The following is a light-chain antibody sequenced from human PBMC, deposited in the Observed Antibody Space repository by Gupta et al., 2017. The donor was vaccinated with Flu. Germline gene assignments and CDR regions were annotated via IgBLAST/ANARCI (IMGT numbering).Light chain of an antibody. CDR1: QGISSY. J-gene: IGKJ4*01. V-gene: IGKV1-8*01. Sequence: SSFSASTGDRVTITCRASQGISSYLAWYQQRPGKVPKLLIYTASTLQSGVPSRFSGSGSGTEFTLTISSLQSEDFATYYCQQDYIYPRTFGGGTKVEIK. CDR2: TAS. CDR3: QQDYIYPRT.